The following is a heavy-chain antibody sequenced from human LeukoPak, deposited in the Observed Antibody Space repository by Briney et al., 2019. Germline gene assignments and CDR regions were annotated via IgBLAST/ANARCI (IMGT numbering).Heavy chain of an antibody. D-gene: IGHD4-11*01. J-gene: IGHJ4*02. CDR2: TFYDGST. Sequence: SETLSLTCTVSGGSISSYYWSWIRQPPGKGLEWIGYTFYDGSTDYNPSLKSRVTISVDTSKNQFSLEVNSVTTADTGVYYCARVAGVNLQFYFDSWGPGTLVTVSS. V-gene: IGHV4-59*01. CDR1: GGSISSYY. CDR3: ARVAGVNLQFYFDS.